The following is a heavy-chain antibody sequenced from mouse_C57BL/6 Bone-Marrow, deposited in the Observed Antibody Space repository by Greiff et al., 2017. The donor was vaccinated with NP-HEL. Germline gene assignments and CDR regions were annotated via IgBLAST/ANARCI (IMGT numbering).Heavy chain of an antibody. D-gene: IGHD1-1*01. CDR2: ISNGGGST. V-gene: IGHV5-12*01. CDR1: GFTFSDYY. J-gene: IGHJ2*01. Sequence: EVQGVESGGGLVQPGGSLKLSCAASGFTFSDYYMYWVRQTPEKRLEWVAYISNGGGSTYYPDTVKGRFTISRDNAKNTLYLQMSRLKSEDTAMYYCASHYYGSDYWGQGTTLTVSS. CDR3: ASHYYGSDY.